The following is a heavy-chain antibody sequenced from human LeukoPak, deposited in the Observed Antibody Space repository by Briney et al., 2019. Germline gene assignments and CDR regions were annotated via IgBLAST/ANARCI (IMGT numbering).Heavy chain of an antibody. CDR1: GFTFSSYA. Sequence: GGSLRLSCAASGFTFSSYAMSWVRQAPGKGLEWVSAISGSGGSTYYADSVKGRFTISRDNSKNTLYLQMNSLRAEDTAVYYCAKGTSFDFWSGSPFDYWGQGTLVTVSS. V-gene: IGHV3-23*01. D-gene: IGHD3-3*01. CDR2: ISGSGGST. J-gene: IGHJ4*02. CDR3: AKGTSFDFWSGSPFDY.